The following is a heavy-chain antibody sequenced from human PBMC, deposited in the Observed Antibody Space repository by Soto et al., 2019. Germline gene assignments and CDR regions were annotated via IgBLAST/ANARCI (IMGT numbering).Heavy chain of an antibody. V-gene: IGHV1-46*01. J-gene: IGHJ4*02. CDR3: ARDSGEGSSWSFDY. CDR1: GYTFTTYY. CDR2: IDPRAGST. D-gene: IGHD6-13*01. Sequence: GASVKVSCKASGYTFTTYYMHWIRQAPGQGLEWMGIIDPRAGSTSHAQKFQGRVTMTRDTSASTAYMELSSLRSEDTAVYYCARDSGEGSSWSFDYWGQGTLVTVSS.